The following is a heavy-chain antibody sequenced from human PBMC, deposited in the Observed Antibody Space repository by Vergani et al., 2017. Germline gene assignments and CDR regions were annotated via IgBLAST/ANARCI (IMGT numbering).Heavy chain of an antibody. J-gene: IGHJ6*03. D-gene: IGHD6-6*01. CDR1: GYTFTGYY. V-gene: IGHV1-2*02. CDR3: ARGGTSIEARPPYYYYYYMDV. Sequence: QVQLVQSGAEVKKPGASVKVSCKASGYTFTGYYMHWVRQAPGQGLEWMGWINPNSGGTNYAQKFQGRVTMTRDTCISTAYMELSRRRSDDTAVYYCARGGTSIEARPPYYYYYYMDVWGKGTTVTVSS. CDR2: INPNSGGT.